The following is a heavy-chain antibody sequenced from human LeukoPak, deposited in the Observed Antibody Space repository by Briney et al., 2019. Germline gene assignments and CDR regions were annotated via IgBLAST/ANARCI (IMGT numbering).Heavy chain of an antibody. Sequence: GASVKVSCKASGYTFTGYYMHWVRQAPGQGLEWMGWINPNSGGTNYAQKFQGRVTMTRDTSISTAYMELSRLRSDDTAVYYCATSLWFGELSHHFDYWGQGTLVTVSS. CDR3: ATSLWFGELSHHFDY. J-gene: IGHJ4*02. CDR1: GYTFTGYY. CDR2: INPNSGGT. V-gene: IGHV1-2*02. D-gene: IGHD3-10*01.